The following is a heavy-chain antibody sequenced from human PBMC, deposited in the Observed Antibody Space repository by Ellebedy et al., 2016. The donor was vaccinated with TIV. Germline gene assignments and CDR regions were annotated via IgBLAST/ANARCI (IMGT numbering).Heavy chain of an antibody. Sequence: GGSLRLSXAASGFIFSNYWMSWVRQAPGKGLEWVANIKEDGSKKYYIESVKGRFTISRDNAKNSLYLQMNSLRAEDTAVYYCARDQRVKGYCSSSSCSSDASDIWGQGTMVTVSS. CDR2: IKEDGSKK. D-gene: IGHD2-2*01. V-gene: IGHV3-7*01. CDR1: GFIFSNYW. J-gene: IGHJ3*02. CDR3: ARDQRVKGYCSSSSCSSDASDI.